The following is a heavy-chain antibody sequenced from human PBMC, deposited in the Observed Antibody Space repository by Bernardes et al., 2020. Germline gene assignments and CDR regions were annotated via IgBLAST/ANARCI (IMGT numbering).Heavy chain of an antibody. CDR3: ARDRTTGTGGVNWFDP. CDR1: GFTFDDYG. Sequence: GGSLRLSCAASGFTFDDYGMSWVRQAPGKGLEWVSGINWNGGSTGYADSVKGRFTISRDNAKNSLYLQMNSLRAEDTALYHCARDRTTGTGGVNWFDPWGPSALVTVSS. J-gene: IGHJ5*02. V-gene: IGHV3-20*01. CDR2: INWNGGST. D-gene: IGHD2-8*02.